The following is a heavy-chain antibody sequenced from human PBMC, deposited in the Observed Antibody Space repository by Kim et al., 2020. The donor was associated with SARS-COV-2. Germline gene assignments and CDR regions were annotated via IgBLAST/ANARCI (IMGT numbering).Heavy chain of an antibody. D-gene: IGHD3-3*01. CDR3: ARPHDFWSGYYPNWFDP. Sequence: LESRVTISVDTSKNQFSLKLSSVTAADTAVYYWARPHDFWSGYYPNWFDPWGQGTLVTVSS. J-gene: IGHJ5*02. V-gene: IGHV4-39*01.